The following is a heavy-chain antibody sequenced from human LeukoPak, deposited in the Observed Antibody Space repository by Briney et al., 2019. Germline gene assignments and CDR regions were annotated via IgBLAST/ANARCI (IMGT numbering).Heavy chain of an antibody. CDR3: AKDRRLAAFDY. D-gene: IGHD6-25*01. Sequence: RGGTLRLSCTASGFTFSSYGMNWVRQAPGKGLEWVSGITGRGEHIYYAGSVKGRFTISRDNSKNTLYLQMNSLRVEDTAVYYCAKDRRLAAFDYGGQGTLVTVSS. CDR1: GFTFSSYG. V-gene: IGHV3-23*01. CDR2: ITGRGEHI. J-gene: IGHJ4*02.